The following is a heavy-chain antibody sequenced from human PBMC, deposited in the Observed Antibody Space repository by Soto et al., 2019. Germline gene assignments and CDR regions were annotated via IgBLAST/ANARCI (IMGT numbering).Heavy chain of an antibody. J-gene: IGHJ5*02. D-gene: IGHD4-17*01. V-gene: IGHV3-23*01. CDR1: GFTFSSYA. Sequence: EVQLLESGGGLVQPGGSLRLSCAASGFTFSSYAMSWVRQAPGKGLEWVSAISGSGGSTYYADSVKGRFTISRDNSKNTLYLQMSSLRAEDTAVHYCAKDHADGDYVGWFDPWGQGTLVTVSS. CDR3: AKDHADGDYVGWFDP. CDR2: ISGSGGST.